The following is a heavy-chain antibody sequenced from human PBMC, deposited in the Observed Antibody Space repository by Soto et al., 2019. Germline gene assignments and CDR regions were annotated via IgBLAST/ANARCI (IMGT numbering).Heavy chain of an antibody. CDR3: ARAYSGRLPRRADYYFAMDV. CDR2: IGAADDP. V-gene: IGHV3-13*05. Sequence: PGESLKISCAASGFTFSAYDMLWVRQTTGKGLEWVSAIGAADDPYYLGSVKGRFTISRENAKNSLYLQMNSLRAEDTAVYYCARAYSGRLPRRADYYFAMDVWGQGTTVTVSS. CDR1: GFTFSAYD. J-gene: IGHJ6*02. D-gene: IGHD2-15*01.